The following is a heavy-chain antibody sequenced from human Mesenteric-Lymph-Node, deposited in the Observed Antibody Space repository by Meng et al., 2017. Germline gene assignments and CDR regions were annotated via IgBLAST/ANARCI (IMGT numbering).Heavy chain of an antibody. J-gene: IGHJ4*01. CDR3: ARDNYGFDY. V-gene: IGHV3-30*04. CDR1: GISFSGYA. Sequence: GGSLRLSCAASGISFSGYALHWVRQAPGTGPEWVAFISHDESDQRYADSVKGRFTISRDNSKNTLYVQMNSLRTEDTAMYYCARDNYGFDYWGQGTQVTVSS. D-gene: IGHD4-17*01. CDR2: ISHDESDQ.